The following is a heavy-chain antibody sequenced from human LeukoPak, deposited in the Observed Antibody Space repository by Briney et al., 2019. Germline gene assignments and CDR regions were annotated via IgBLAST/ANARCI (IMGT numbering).Heavy chain of an antibody. Sequence: GGSLRLSCAASEFTFGDYYMSWIRQAPGKGLEWVSYISNSGNTIKEADSVKGRFTISRDNAQNSLFLQMKSLRAEDTAVYYCARYRVITNDYFDSWGQGTLVTVSS. CDR3: ARYRVITNDYFDS. CDR2: ISNSGNTI. V-gene: IGHV3-11*01. D-gene: IGHD3-16*01. CDR1: EFTFGDYY. J-gene: IGHJ4*02.